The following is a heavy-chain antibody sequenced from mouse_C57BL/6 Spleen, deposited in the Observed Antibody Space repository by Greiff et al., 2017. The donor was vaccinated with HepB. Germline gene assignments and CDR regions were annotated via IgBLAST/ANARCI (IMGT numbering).Heavy chain of an antibody. D-gene: IGHD4-1*01. CDR1: GYTFTSYW. V-gene: IGHV1-69*01. CDR3: ARLGLGFDY. J-gene: IGHJ2*01. CDR2: IDPSDSYT. Sequence: QVQLQQSGAELVMPGASVKLSCKASGYTFTSYWMHWVKQRPGQGLEWIGEIDPSDSYTNYNQKFKGKSTLTVDKSSSTAYMQLSSLTSEDSAVYYCARLGLGFDYWGQSTTLTVSS.